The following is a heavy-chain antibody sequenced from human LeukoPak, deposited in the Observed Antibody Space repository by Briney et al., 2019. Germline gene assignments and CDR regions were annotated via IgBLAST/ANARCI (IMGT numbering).Heavy chain of an antibody. CDR2: IKQDGSEK. J-gene: IGHJ4*02. CDR3: ARDPPGGYASAY. V-gene: IGHV3-7*01. CDR1: GFTFSSYA. Sequence: PGRSLRLSCAASGFTFSSYAMHWVRQAPGKGLEWVANIKQDGSEKYYVDSVKGRFTISRDNAKNSLYLQMNGLRAEDTALYYCARDPPGGYASAYWGQGTLVTVSS. D-gene: IGHD5-12*01.